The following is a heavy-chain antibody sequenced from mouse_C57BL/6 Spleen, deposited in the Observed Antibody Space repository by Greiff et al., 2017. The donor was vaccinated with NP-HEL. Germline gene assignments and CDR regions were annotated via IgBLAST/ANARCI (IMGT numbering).Heavy chain of an antibody. J-gene: IGHJ1*03. V-gene: IGHV7-3*01. CDR3: ARSTGWYVDV. Sequence: EVKLVESGGGLVQPGGSLSLSCAASGFTFTDYYMSWVRQPPGKALEWLGFLRNKANGYTTEYSASVKGRFTISRDNSQSILYLQMKALRAEDSATYYCARSTGWYVDVWGTGTTVTVSS. CDR2: LRNKANGYTT. CDR1: GFTFTDYY.